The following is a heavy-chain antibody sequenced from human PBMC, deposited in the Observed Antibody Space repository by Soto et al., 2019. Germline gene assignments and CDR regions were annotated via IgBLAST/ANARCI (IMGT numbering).Heavy chain of an antibody. CDR2: INPSDRST. Sequence: ASVKVSFKASGYTFTSYYMHWVRQAPGQGLEWMGVINPSDRSTYYAQKFQGRVTMTRDTSTSAIYMELTSLRSEDTAVYYCARDITVGRAAAGPEYWG. CDR1: GYTFTSYY. CDR3: ARDITVGRAAAGPEY. D-gene: IGHD6-13*01. V-gene: IGHV1-46*01. J-gene: IGHJ4*01.